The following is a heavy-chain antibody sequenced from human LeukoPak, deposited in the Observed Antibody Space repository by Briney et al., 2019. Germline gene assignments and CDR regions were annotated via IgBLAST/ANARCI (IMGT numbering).Heavy chain of an antibody. J-gene: IGHJ4*02. V-gene: IGHV3-74*01. D-gene: IGHD5-18*01. CDR2: INSDGSST. CDR1: GFTFSSYW. Sequence: PGGSLRLSCAASGFTFSSYWMHWVRHAPGKGLVWVSRINSDGSSTSYADSVKGRFTISRDNAKNTLYLEMNNLRAEDTAVYYCARGGRYSYDTFYYWGQGTLVTVSS. CDR3: ARGGRYSYDTFYY.